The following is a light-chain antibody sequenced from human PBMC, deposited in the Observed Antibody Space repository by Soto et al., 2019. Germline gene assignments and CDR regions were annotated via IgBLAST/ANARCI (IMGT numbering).Light chain of an antibody. J-gene: IGLJ1*01. Sequence: QSVRTQPPSGSGSPGQSVTISCTGTSSDVGSYNRVSWYQQPPGTAPKLMIYEVNNRPSGVPDRFSGSKSGNTASLTITGLQAEDEADYYCNSYTSSNTYVFGTGTKVTVL. CDR3: NSYTSSNTYV. CDR2: EVN. CDR1: SSDVGSYNR. V-gene: IGLV2-18*02.